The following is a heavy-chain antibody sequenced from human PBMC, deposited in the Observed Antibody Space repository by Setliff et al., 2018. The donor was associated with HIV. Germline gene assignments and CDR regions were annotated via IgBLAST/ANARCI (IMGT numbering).Heavy chain of an antibody. J-gene: IGHJ4*02. D-gene: IGHD6-13*01. CDR2: IYYSGNT. CDR3: ARGIAAAEGYFDY. CDR1: GGSIKSSSYY. V-gene: IGHV4-39*07. Sequence: PSETLSLTCTVSGGSIKSSSYYWGWIRQPPGKGLEWIGSIYYSGNTYYNPSLKSRVTISEDTSRNQFSLRLSSVTAADTAIYYCARGIAAAEGYFDYWGQGTLVTVSS.